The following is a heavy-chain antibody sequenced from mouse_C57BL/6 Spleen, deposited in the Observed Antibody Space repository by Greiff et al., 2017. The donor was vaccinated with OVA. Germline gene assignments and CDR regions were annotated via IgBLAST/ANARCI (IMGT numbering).Heavy chain of an antibody. J-gene: IGHJ3*01. CDR1: GYTFTSYW. Sequence: QVQLQQPGAELVMPGASVKLSCKASGYTFTSYWMHWVKQRPGQGLAWIGEIDPSDSYTNYNQKFKGKSTLTVDKSSSTAYMQLSSLTSEDSAVYYCARDDYAPFAYWGQGTLVTVSA. CDR3: ARDDYAPFAY. D-gene: IGHD2-4*01. CDR2: IDPSDSYT. V-gene: IGHV1-69*01.